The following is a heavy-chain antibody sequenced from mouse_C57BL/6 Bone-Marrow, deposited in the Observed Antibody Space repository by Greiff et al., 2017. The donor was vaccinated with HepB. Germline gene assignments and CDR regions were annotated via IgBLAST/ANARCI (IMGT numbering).Heavy chain of an antibody. Sequence: EVQRVESGGGLVKPGGSLKLSCAASGFTFSSYAMSWVRQTPEKRLEWVATISDGGSYTYYPDNVKGRFTISRDNAKNNLYLQMSHLKSEDTAMYYCARDRTTVVPPYYAMDYWGQGTSVTVSS. J-gene: IGHJ4*01. CDR2: ISDGGSYT. V-gene: IGHV5-4*01. D-gene: IGHD1-1*01. CDR1: GFTFSSYA. CDR3: ARDRTTVVPPYYAMDY.